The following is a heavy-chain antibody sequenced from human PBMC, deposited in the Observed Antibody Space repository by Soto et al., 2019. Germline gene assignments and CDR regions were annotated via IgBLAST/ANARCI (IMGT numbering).Heavy chain of an antibody. Sequence: PSETLSLTCDVSGGSISSSHWWSWVRQSPGKGPEWIGEIYHGGSTNYNPSLKSRVTISIDKSKNQFSLNLSAVTAADTAVYYCARDLHYDFWRGSRKGHYFDYWGQGTLVTVSS. J-gene: IGHJ4*02. CDR2: IYHGGST. V-gene: IGHV4-4*02. CDR3: ARDLHYDFWRGSRKGHYFDY. D-gene: IGHD3-3*01. CDR1: GGSISSSHW.